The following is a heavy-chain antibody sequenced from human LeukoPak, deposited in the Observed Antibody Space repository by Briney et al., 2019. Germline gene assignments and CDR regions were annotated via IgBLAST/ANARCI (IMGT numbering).Heavy chain of an antibody. J-gene: IGHJ3*01. CDR1: GFTFATYG. CDR2: VGDSAATT. V-gene: IGHV3-23*01. D-gene: IGHD3-10*01. CDR3: AKDSFTVIRGVASDDGFAV. Sequence: GGSLRLSCAASGFTFATYGMSWVRQAPGKGLEWVSVVGDSAATTHYADSVKGRCFISRDNSKNTVHLQMNSLRVEDTAVYYCAKDSFTVIRGVASDDGFAVWGQGTMVTVSS.